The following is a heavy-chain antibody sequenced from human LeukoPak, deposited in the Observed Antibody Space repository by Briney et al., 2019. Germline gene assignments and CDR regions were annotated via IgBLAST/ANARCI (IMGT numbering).Heavy chain of an antibody. CDR2: INSNSQTI. J-gene: IGHJ3*02. D-gene: IGHD6-13*01. V-gene: IGHV3-48*01. Sequence: PGGSLRLSCAASGFTFSSYAMNWVRQAPGKGLEWFSFINSNSQTIYYADSVKGRFTISRDNAKNSLYLQMDSLRAEDTGVYYCARDTWYSISWLHAFDIWGQGTMVTVSS. CDR1: GFTFSSYA. CDR3: ARDTWYSISWLHAFDI.